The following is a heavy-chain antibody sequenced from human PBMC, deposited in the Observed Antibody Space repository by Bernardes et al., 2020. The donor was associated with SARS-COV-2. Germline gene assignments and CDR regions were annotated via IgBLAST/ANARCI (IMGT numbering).Heavy chain of an antibody. CDR2: IYYSGNT. CDR1: GGSISSSSYY. CDR3: ARLFAQVGATE. D-gene: IGHD1-26*01. V-gene: IGHV4-39*01. J-gene: IGHJ4*02. Sequence: SETLSLTCTVSGGSISSSSYYWGWIRQPPGKGLEWIGIIYYSGNTYYNPSLKSRVTISVDTSKNQFSLKLSSVTAADTAVYYCARLFAQVGATEWGQGTLVTVSS.